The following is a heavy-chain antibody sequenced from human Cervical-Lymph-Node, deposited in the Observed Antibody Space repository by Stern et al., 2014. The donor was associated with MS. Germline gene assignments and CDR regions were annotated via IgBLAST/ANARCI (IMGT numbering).Heavy chain of an antibody. D-gene: IGHD2-2*01. V-gene: IGHV1-2*04. CDR2: INPNSGGT. CDR1: GYTFTGYY. Sequence: VQLEESGAEVKKPGASVKVSCKASGYTFTGYYMHWVRQAPGQGLEWMGWINPNSGGTNYAQKFQGWVTMTRDTSISTAYMELSRLRSDDTAVYYCAITHCSSTSCPFDYWGQGTLVTVSS. CDR3: AITHCSSTSCPFDY. J-gene: IGHJ4*02.